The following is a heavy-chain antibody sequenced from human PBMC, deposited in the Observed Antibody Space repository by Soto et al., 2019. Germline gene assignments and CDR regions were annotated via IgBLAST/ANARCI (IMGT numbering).Heavy chain of an antibody. CDR1: GGSISSSNW. J-gene: IGHJ5*02. CDR2: IYHSGST. Sequence: LSLPCAVSGGSISSSNWWSCVRQPPGKGLEWIGEIYHSGSTNYNPSLKSRVTISVDKSKNQFSLKLSSVTAADTAVYYCARDTNVVVPAARSGFDPWGQGTLVTGSS. V-gene: IGHV4-4*02. CDR3: ARDTNVVVPAARSGFDP. D-gene: IGHD2-2*01.